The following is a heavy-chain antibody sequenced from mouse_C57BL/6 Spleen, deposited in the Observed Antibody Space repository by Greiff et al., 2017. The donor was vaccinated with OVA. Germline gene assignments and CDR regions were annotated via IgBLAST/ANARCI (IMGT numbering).Heavy chain of an antibody. J-gene: IGHJ4*01. CDR3: ARYSNYGAMDY. V-gene: IGHV1-64*01. D-gene: IGHD2-5*01. CDR1: GYTFTSYW. Sequence: VKLQQPGAELVKPGASVKLSCKASGYTFTSYWMHWVKQRPGQGLEWIGMIHPNSGSTNYNEKFKSKATLTVDKSSSTAYMQLSSLTSEDSAVYYCARYSNYGAMDYWGQGTSVTVSS. CDR2: IHPNSGST.